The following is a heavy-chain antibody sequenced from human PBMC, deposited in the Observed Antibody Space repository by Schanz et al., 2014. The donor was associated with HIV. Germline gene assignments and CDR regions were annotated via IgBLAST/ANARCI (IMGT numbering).Heavy chain of an antibody. D-gene: IGHD3-10*01. CDR3: ARDQNVISMVRGVMGGVDY. CDR1: GYTFTNYG. J-gene: IGHJ4*02. V-gene: IGHV1-2*02. CDR2: INPNSGGT. Sequence: QVQLVQSGAEVKKPGASVKVSCKASGYTFTNYGITWVRQAPGQGLEWMGWINPNSGGTNYAQKFQGRVTMTRDTSISTAYMELRRLRSDDTAVYYCARDQNVISMVRGVMGGVDYWGQGTLVTVSS.